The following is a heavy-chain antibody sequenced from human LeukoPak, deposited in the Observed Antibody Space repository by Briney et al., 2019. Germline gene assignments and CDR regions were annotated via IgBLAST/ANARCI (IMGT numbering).Heavy chain of an antibody. V-gene: IGHV4-34*01. CDR2: INHSGST. CDR3: AGRPTVTTMPTLPYSYYYGMDV. D-gene: IGHD4-11*01. J-gene: IGHJ6*02. CDR1: GGSFSGYY. Sequence: PSETLSLTCAVYGGSFSGYYWSWIRQPPGKGLEWIGEINHSGSTNYNPSLKSRVTISVDTSKNQFSLKLSSVTAADTAVYYCAGRPTVTTMPTLPYSYYYGMDVWGQGTTVTVSS.